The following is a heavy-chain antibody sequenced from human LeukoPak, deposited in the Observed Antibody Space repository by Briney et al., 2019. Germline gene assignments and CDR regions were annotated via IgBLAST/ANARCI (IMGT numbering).Heavy chain of an antibody. V-gene: IGHV3-30*18. Sequence: PSETLSLTCGVSGGSISSTNWWSWVRQPPGQGLEWVAVISYDGSNKYYADSVKGRFTISRDNSKNTLYLQMNSLRAEDTAVYYCAKEAVAGTWGSYYYYGMDVWGQGTTVTVSS. CDR2: ISYDGSNK. J-gene: IGHJ6*02. D-gene: IGHD6-19*01. CDR1: GGSISSTN. CDR3: AKEAVAGTWGSYYYYGMDV.